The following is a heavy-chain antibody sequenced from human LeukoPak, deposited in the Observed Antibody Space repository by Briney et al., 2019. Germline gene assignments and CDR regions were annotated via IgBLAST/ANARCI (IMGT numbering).Heavy chain of an antibody. J-gene: IGHJ4*02. CDR3: ARSRVAVAGTGLYY. Sequence: ASVKVSCKAPGYTFTSYGISWVRQAPGQGLEWMGWISAYNGNTNYAQKLQGRVTMTTDTSTSTAYMELRSLRPDDTAVYYCARSRVAVAGTGLYYWGQGTLVTVSS. CDR1: GYTFTSYG. V-gene: IGHV1-18*01. D-gene: IGHD6-19*01. CDR2: ISAYNGNT.